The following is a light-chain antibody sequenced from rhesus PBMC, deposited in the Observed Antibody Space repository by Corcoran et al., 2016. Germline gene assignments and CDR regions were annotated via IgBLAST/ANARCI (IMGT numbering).Light chain of an antibody. V-gene: IGKV1S12*01. CDR3: LQYSSSPRT. CDR1: QTIGNY. CDR2: KAS. Sequence: DIQMTQSPSSLSAFVGDRVIITCRASQTIGNYLIWYQQKPGKAPKLLIYKASSLQSGVPSRVSGSGSGTDFTLTISSLQPEYFATYYCLQYSSSPRTFGQVTKVEIK. J-gene: IGKJ1*01.